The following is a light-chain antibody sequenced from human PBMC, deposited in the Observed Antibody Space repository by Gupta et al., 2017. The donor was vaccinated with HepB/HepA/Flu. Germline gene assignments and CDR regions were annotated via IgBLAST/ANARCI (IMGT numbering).Light chain of an antibody. CDR3: TSYTSSSTYV. Sequence: QPALTQPASVSGSPGQSITISCTGTSSDVGGYNYVSWYQQHPGKAPKLMIYDVSNRPSGVSNRFSGSKSDNTASLTISGLQAEDEADYYCTSYTSSSTYVFGTGTKVTVL. J-gene: IGLJ1*01. CDR1: SSDVGGYNY. CDR2: DVS. V-gene: IGLV2-14*01.